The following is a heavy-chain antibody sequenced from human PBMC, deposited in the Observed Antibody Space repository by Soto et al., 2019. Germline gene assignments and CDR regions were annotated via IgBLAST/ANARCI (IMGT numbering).Heavy chain of an antibody. Sequence: EVQLLESGGGLVQPGGSLRLSCAASEFSIGGYAISWVRLAPGKGLEWGSGISGSGSTAFYADSVRGRFTISRDNSKTTLYLQMNSLRAEDTAVYYCAKGARGYSPAAMDVWGQGTTVTVSS. D-gene: IGHD5-18*01. CDR2: ISGSGSTA. V-gene: IGHV3-23*01. J-gene: IGHJ6*02. CDR1: EFSIGGYA. CDR3: AKGARGYSPAAMDV.